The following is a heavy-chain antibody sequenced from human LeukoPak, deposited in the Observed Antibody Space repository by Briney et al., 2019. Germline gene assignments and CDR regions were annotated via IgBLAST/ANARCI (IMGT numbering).Heavy chain of an antibody. J-gene: IGHJ4*02. D-gene: IGHD3-22*01. Sequence: PSETLSLTCTVSDGSISSYYWSWIRQPPGKGLEWIGYIYYSGSTNYNPSPKSRVTISVDTSKNQFSLKLSSVTAADTAVYYCARYYDSSGYYYWGQGTLVTVSS. CDR2: IYYSGST. CDR1: DGSISSYY. V-gene: IGHV4-59*01. CDR3: ARYYDSSGYYY.